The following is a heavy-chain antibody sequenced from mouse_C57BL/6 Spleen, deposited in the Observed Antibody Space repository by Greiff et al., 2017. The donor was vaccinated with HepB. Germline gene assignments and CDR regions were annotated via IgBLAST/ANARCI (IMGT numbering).Heavy chain of an antibody. Sequence: QVQLQQSGAELARPGASVKLSCKASGYTFTSYGISWVKQRTGQGLEWIGEIYPRSGNTYYNEKFKGKATLTADKSSSTAYMELRSLTSEDSAFYFCARSGFIEGEAMDYWGQGTSVTLSS. J-gene: IGHJ4*01. V-gene: IGHV1-81*01. CDR3: ARSGFIEGEAMDY. CDR1: GYTFTSYG. CDR2: IYPRSGNT. D-gene: IGHD1-2*01.